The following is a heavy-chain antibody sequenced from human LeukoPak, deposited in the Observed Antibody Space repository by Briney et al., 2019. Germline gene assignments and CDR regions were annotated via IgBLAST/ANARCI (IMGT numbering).Heavy chain of an antibody. CDR2: MNPNSGNT. CDR1: GYTFTSYD. J-gene: IGHJ3*02. CDR3: ARDGLLWFGELRAFDI. D-gene: IGHD3-10*01. V-gene: IGHV1-8*01. Sequence: ASVKVSCKASGYTFTSYDINWLRQATGQGLEWMGWMNPNSGNTGYAQKFQGRVTMTRNTSISTAYMELSSLRSEDTAVYYCARDGLLWFGELRAFDIWGQGTMVTVSS.